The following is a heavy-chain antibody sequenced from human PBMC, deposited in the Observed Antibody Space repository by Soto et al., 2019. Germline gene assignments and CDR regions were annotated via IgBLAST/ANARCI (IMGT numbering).Heavy chain of an antibody. Sequence: QVQLQESGPGLVKPSETLSLTCTVSGGSISSYYWSWIRQPPGKGLEWIGYIYYSGSTNYNPSLKSRVTISVDTSKNQFSLKLSSVPAADTAVYYCARRYGGTFDYWGQGTLGTVSS. V-gene: IGHV4-59*08. D-gene: IGHD2-15*01. J-gene: IGHJ4*02. CDR3: ARRYGGTFDY. CDR2: IYYSGST. CDR1: GGSISSYY.